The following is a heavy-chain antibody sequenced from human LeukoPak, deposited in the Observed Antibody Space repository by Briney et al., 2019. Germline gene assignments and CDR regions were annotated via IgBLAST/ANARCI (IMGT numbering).Heavy chain of an antibody. CDR2: ISSSGSTI. J-gene: IGHJ5*02. Sequence: GGSLRLSCAASGFTFSDYYMSWIRQAPGKGLEWVSYISSSGSTIYYADSVKGRFTISRDNAKNSLYLQMNSLRAEDTAVYYCARDQYSSENWFDPWGQGTLVTVSS. V-gene: IGHV3-11*01. CDR1: GFTFSDYY. D-gene: IGHD5-18*01. CDR3: ARDQYSSENWFDP.